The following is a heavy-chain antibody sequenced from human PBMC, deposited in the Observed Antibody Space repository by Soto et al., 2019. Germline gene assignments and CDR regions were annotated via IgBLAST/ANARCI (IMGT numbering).Heavy chain of an antibody. CDR3: YYGDYVDY. Sequence: GSLRLSCAASGFTFSTKSMNWVRQAPGKGPEWVSTISSDSTYIYYADSLQGRFTISRDNAENSLYLQLHSLSAEDTAIYYCYYGDYVDYWGQGTLVTVSS. V-gene: IGHV3-21*01. CDR1: GFTFSTKS. CDR2: ISSDSTYI. J-gene: IGHJ4*02. D-gene: IGHD4-17*01.